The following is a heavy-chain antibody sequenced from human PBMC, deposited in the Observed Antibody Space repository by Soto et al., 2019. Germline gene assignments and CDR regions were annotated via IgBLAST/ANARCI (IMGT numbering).Heavy chain of an antibody. D-gene: IGHD2-21*02. CDR3: ASGGIVVVTAPFQH. CDR2: IIPIFGTA. Sequence: QVQLVQSGDEVKRPGSSVKVYCKASGGTFSSYAISWVRQAPGQGLEWMGGIIPIFGTANYAQKFQGRVTITADESTSTAYMELSSLRSEDTAVYYCASGGIVVVTAPFQHWGQGTLVTVSS. CDR1: GGTFSSYA. V-gene: IGHV1-69*12. J-gene: IGHJ1*01.